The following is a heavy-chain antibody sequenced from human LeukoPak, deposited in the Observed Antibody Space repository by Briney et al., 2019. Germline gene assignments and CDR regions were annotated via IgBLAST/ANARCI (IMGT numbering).Heavy chain of an antibody. J-gene: IGHJ4*02. CDR3: ARDAGTSGWYTFDY. Sequence: SQTLSLTCGISGDSVSRNNGAWNWIRQSPSRGLEWLGRTYYRSKWYNDYAGSMKGRITISPDTSKNQFSLQLNSVTPEDTAVYYSARDAGTSGWYTFDYWGQGTLVTVSS. V-gene: IGHV6-1*01. CDR1: GDSVSRNNGA. CDR2: TYYRSKWYN. D-gene: IGHD6-19*01.